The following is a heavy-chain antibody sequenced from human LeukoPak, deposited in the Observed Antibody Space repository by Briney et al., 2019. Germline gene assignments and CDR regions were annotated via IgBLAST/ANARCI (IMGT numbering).Heavy chain of an antibody. Sequence: PSETLSLTCAVPGYSLTNHYWIWIRQPPGKGLEWIAEVLHTGSTNYNPSFKSRVTVSVDTSKNQFFLNLTSFTAADTAVYYCARGPAAVHPWGRGSLVTVSS. CDR3: ARGPAAVHP. D-gene: IGHD6-13*01. CDR1: GYSLTNHY. V-gene: IGHV4-34*12. J-gene: IGHJ5*02. CDR2: VLHTGST.